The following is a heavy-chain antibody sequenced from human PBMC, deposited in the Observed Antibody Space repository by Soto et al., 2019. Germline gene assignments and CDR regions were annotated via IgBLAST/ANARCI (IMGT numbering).Heavy chain of an antibody. D-gene: IGHD4-17*01. Sequence: EVQRLESGGGLVQPGGSLRLSCAASGFSLRSYAMSWVRQAPGKGPAWVSGITASGGKTYYADSVKGRFTNSRDNSKNTLYLQMNSLRGEDTAVYFCAKDPNGDYVGAFDIWGQGTMVTVSS. CDR1: GFSLRSYA. CDR2: ITASGGKT. J-gene: IGHJ3*02. V-gene: IGHV3-23*01. CDR3: AKDPNGDYVGAFDI.